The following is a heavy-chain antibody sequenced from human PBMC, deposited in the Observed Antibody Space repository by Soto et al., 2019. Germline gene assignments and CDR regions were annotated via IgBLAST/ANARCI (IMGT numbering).Heavy chain of an antibody. CDR1: GFTFSDHY. J-gene: IGHJ4*02. D-gene: IGHD2-21*01. CDR2: MSGSGSSE. V-gene: IGHV3-11*01. Sequence: XASLSLSCAASGFTFSDHYMAWIRQAPGKGLEIVAHMSGSGSSEDYGDSVKGRFSIFRENSKNLLFLQMFFLRAEDTAVYYCAKRSLLVAPTWGQGILVTVSS. CDR3: AKRSLLVAPT.